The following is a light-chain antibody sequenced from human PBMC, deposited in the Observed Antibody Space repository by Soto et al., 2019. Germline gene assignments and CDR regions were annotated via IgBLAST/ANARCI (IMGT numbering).Light chain of an antibody. CDR2: DAS. CDR1: QTISRW. Sequence: DIHLIQSPSTLSASVGDRVTITCRANQTISRWLAWYQQKPGKAPKFLIYDASTLESGVPSRFSGSGSETEFTLTISSLQPDDFATYYCQHYNTYPWPFGQGTKVDIK. V-gene: IGKV1-5*01. J-gene: IGKJ1*01. CDR3: QHYNTYPWP.